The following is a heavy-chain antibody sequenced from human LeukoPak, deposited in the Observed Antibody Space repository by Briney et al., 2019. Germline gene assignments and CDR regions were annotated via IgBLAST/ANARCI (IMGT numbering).Heavy chain of an antibody. Sequence: PGRSLRLSCAASGLTFSSYGMHWVRQAPGKGLEWVAVIWYDGSNKYYADSVKGRFTISRDNSKNTLYLQMNSLRAEDTAVYYCARGQQWLDDWGQGTLVTVSS. V-gene: IGHV3-33*01. J-gene: IGHJ4*02. CDR3: ARGQQWLDD. D-gene: IGHD6-19*01. CDR2: IWYDGSNK. CDR1: GLTFSSYG.